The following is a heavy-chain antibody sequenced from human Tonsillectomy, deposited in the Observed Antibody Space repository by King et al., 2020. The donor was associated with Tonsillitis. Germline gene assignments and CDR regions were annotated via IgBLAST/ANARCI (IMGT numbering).Heavy chain of an antibody. CDR2: ISGSGGST. CDR3: AKVVSTAMVYYFDY. D-gene: IGHD5-18*01. Sequence: DVQLVESGGGLVQPGGSLRLSCAASGFTFSSSAMAWVRQAPGKGPEWVSGISGSGGSTYYADSVKGRFTISRDNSKNTLYLQMNSLGAEDTALYYCAKVVSTAMVYYFDYWGQGALVTVSS. CDR1: GFTFSSSA. J-gene: IGHJ4*02. V-gene: IGHV3-23*04.